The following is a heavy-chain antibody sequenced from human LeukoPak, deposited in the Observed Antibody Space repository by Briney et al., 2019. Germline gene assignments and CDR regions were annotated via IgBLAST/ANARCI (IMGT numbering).Heavy chain of an antibody. Sequence: ASVKVSCKASGYNFTGYYIHWVRQAPGQGLEWMGWINPNSGGTNYAQKFQGRVTMTRDTSISTAYMELSSLISDDTAVYYCATDSVTGRSHYFDYWGQGTLVTVSS. CDR3: ATDSVTGRSHYFDY. CDR1: GYNFTGYY. D-gene: IGHD7-27*01. J-gene: IGHJ4*02. V-gene: IGHV1-2*02. CDR2: INPNSGGT.